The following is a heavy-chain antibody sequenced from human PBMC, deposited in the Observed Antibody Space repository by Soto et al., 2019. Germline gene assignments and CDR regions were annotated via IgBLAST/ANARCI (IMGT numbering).Heavy chain of an antibody. CDR1: GGSISSSSYY. D-gene: IGHD6-13*01. J-gene: IGHJ6*02. V-gene: IGHV4-39*01. CDR2: IYYSGST. Sequence: SETLSLTCTVSGGSISSSSYYWGRIRQPPGKGLEWIGSIYYSGSTYYNPSLKSRVTISVDTSKNQFSLKLSSVTAADTAVYYCARRFSSSWYTYYYYGMDVWGQGTTVTVSS. CDR3: ARRFSSSWYTYYYYGMDV.